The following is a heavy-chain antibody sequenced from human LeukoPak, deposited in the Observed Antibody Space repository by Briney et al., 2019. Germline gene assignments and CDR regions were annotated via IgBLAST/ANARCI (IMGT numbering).Heavy chain of an antibody. CDR1: GYTFTGYY. D-gene: IGHD5-18*01. CDR3: ARDGDIQLGCWFDP. CDR2: INPNSGGT. J-gene: IGHJ5*02. V-gene: IGHV1-2*02. Sequence: ASVKVSCKASGYTFTGYYMHWVRQAPGQGLEWMGWINPNSGGTNYAQKFQGRVTMTRDTSISTVYMELSRLRSDDMAVYYCARDGDIQLGCWFDPWGQGTLVTVPS.